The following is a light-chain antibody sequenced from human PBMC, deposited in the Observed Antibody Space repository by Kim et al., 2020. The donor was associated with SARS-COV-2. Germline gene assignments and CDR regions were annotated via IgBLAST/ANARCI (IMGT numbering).Light chain of an antibody. CDR2: GAS. CDR1: QSVSTDY. Sequence: SPGETTTLSCRASQSVSTDYLAWYQQKPGQAPRLLIYGASSRATGIPDRFSGSGSGTDFTLTISRLETEDIAMYYCQQYGSSPETFGQGTKVEIK. V-gene: IGKV3-20*01. J-gene: IGKJ1*01. CDR3: QQYGSSPET.